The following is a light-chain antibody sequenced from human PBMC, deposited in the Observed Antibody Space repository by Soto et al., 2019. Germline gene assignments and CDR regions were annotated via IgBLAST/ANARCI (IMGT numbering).Light chain of an antibody. CDR2: DAS. CDR3: QQRSNWLFT. J-gene: IGKJ3*01. Sequence: EIVLTQSPATLSLSPGERATLSCRASQSVSSSLAWYQQKPGQAPRLLIYDASNRATGIPARFSGSGSGTDVTLTISSLEPEDFAVYYCQQRSNWLFTFGPGTKVDIK. CDR1: QSVSSS. V-gene: IGKV3-11*01.